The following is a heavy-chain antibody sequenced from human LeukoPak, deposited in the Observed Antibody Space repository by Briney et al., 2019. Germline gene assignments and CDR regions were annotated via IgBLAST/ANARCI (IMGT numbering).Heavy chain of an antibody. Sequence: SQTLSLTCTVSGGSISSSSYYWGWIRQPPGKGLEWIGSIYYSGSTYYNPSLKSRVTISVDTSKNQFSLKLSSVTAADTAVYYCARVPALQYLRHNWFDPWGQGTLVTVSS. CDR2: IYYSGST. V-gene: IGHV4-39*07. J-gene: IGHJ5*02. CDR1: GGSISSSSYY. CDR3: ARVPALQYLRHNWFDP. D-gene: IGHD4-11*01.